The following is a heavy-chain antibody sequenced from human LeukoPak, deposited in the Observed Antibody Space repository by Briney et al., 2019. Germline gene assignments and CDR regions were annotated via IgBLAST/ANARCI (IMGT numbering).Heavy chain of an antibody. V-gene: IGHV3-7*01. D-gene: IGHD5-18*01. CDR1: GFTFSLYW. CDR3: ARDLDSVGYSYGFDY. CDR2: IKQDGSEK. J-gene: IGHJ4*02. Sequence: PGGSLRLSCAASGFTFSLYWMSWVRQAPGKGLEWVANIKQDGSEKYSVDSVKGRFTISRDNAKNSLYLQMNSLRAEDTAVYFWARDLDSVGYSYGFDYWGQGTLVSVSS.